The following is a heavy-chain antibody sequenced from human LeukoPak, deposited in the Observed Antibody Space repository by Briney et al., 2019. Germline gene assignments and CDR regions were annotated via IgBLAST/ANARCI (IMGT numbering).Heavy chain of an antibody. D-gene: IGHD2-15*01. CDR2: IYHSGST. V-gene: IGHV4-38-2*01. CDR3: AGYCSGGSCYPGPFDY. Sequence: PSETLSLTCAVSGYSISSGYYWGWIRQPPGKGLEWIGSIYHSGSTYYNPSLKSRVTISVDTSKNQFSLKLSSVTAADTAVYYCAGYCSGGSCYPGPFDYWGQGTLVTVSS. J-gene: IGHJ4*02. CDR1: GYSISSGYY.